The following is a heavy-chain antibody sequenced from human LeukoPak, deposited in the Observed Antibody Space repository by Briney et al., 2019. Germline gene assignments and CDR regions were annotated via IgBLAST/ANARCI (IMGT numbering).Heavy chain of an antibody. D-gene: IGHD3-3*01. CDR2: IYHSGNT. CDR1: DYSISSGSS. J-gene: IGHJ3*02. CDR3: ARATYYDFWSGMGAFDI. Sequence: SETLSLTCTVSDYSISSGSSWGWIRQSPGKGLECIGTIYHSGNTYYNPSLRIRATISVNASKNQFSLNLTSVTAADTAVYFCARATYYDFWSGMGAFDIWGQGAVVTASS. V-gene: IGHV4-38-2*02.